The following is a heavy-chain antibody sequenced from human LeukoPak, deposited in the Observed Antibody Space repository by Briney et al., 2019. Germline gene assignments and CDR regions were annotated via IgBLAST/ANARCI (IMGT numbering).Heavy chain of an antibody. J-gene: IGHJ4*02. D-gene: IGHD2-15*01. CDR3: ARRDSETKDLDY. V-gene: IGHV5-51*01. Sequence: GESLKISCKGFGDSFTSYWIGWVRQMPGKGLEWMGIIYPGDSDTRYSPSFQGQVTISADKSISTAYLQWSSLKASDTAIYYCARRDSETKDLDYWGQGTLVTVSS. CDR1: GDSFTSYW. CDR2: IYPGDSDT.